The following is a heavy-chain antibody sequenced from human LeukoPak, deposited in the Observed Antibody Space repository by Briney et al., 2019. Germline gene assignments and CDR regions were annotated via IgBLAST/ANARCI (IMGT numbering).Heavy chain of an antibody. D-gene: IGHD3-10*01. Sequence: GGSLRLSCAASGFTFDDYAMHWVRQAPGKGLEWVSGISWNSGSIGYADSVKGRFTISRDNAKNSLYLQINSLRAEDTALYYCANRGPLDAFDIWGEGTMVTVSS. CDR3: ANRGPLDAFDI. CDR2: ISWNSGSI. CDR1: GFTFDDYA. V-gene: IGHV3-9*01. J-gene: IGHJ3*02.